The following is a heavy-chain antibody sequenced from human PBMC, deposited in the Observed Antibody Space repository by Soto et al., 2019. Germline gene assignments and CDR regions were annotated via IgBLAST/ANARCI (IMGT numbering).Heavy chain of an antibody. D-gene: IGHD3-3*01. V-gene: IGHV3-30-3*01. J-gene: IGHJ6*02. Sequence: QVQLVESGGGVVQPGRSLRLSCAASGFTFSSYAMHWVRQAPGKGLDWVAVISYDGSNKYYADSVKGRFTISRDNSKNTLYLKMNSLRAEDTAVYYCARRHGGYDFWSGWLGGMDVWGQGTTVTVSS. CDR3: ARRHGGYDFWSGWLGGMDV. CDR2: ISYDGSNK. CDR1: GFTFSSYA.